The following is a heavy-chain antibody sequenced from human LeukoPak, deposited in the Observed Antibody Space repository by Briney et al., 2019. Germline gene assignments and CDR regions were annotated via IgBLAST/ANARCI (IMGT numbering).Heavy chain of an antibody. CDR3: AKDQNYFGSGSPVY. J-gene: IGHJ4*02. CDR2: ISGSGSST. D-gene: IGHD3-10*01. CDR1: GFTFSSYA. Sequence: GGSLRLSCAASGFTFSSYAMSWVSQAPGKGLEWVSTISGSGSSTYYADSVKGRFTISRDNSENTLYLQMNSLRAEDTAVYYCAKDQNYFGSGSPVYWGQGTLVTVSS. V-gene: IGHV3-23*01.